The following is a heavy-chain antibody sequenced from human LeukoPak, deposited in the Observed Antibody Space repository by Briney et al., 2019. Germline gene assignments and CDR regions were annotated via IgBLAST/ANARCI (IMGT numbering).Heavy chain of an antibody. Sequence: KPSETLSLTCTVSGGSISSYYWSWIRQPPGKGLEWIGYIYYSGSTNYNPSLKSRVTISVDTSKNQFSLKLSSVTAADTAVYYCARAGGGYSYESDAFDIWGQGTMVTVSS. D-gene: IGHD5-18*01. J-gene: IGHJ3*02. V-gene: IGHV4-59*01. CDR3: ARAGGGYSYESDAFDI. CDR2: IYYSGST. CDR1: GGSISSYY.